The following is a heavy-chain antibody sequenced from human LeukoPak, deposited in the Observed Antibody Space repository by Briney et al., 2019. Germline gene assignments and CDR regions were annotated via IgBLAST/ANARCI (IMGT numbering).Heavy chain of an antibody. J-gene: IGHJ4*02. CDR1: GYTFTTYG. D-gene: IGHD6-19*01. CDR2: ISAYNGNT. CDR3: ARDPTIAVAGPGY. V-gene: IGHV1-18*01. Sequence: ASVKVFCKASGYTFTTYGISWVRQAPGQGLEWMGWISAYNGNTNYAQKFQGRVTMTTDTSTSTAYMELRSLRSDDTAVYYCARDPTIAVAGPGYWGQGTLVTVSS.